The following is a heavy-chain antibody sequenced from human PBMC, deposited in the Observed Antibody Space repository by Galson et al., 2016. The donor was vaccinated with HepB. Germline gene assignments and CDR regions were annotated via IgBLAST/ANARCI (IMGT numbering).Heavy chain of an antibody. J-gene: IGHJ4*01. V-gene: IGHV3-20*04. CDR1: RFKFDDYG. D-gene: IGHD3-9*01. CDR2: INWNGGST. Sequence: SLRLSCAASRFKFDDYGMSWVRQAPGKGLEWVSGINWNGGSTGYVDSVKGRFTISRDNAKNSLYLQMNSLRAEDTALYYCARATPYYDILTGYYNYYFDYWGRGSLVTVSS. CDR3: ARATPYYDILTGYYNYYFDY.